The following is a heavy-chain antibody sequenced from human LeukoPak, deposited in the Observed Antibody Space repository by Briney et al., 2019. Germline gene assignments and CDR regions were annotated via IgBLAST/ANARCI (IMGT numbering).Heavy chain of an antibody. CDR3: TSLGGSGSPKG. D-gene: IGHD3-10*01. CDR2: IRSKANSYAT. Sequence: GGSLRLSCAASGFSFSGSAMHWVRQASGKGLEWVGRIRSKANSYATAYAASVKGRFTISRDDSKNTAYLQMNSLKTEDTAVYYCTSLGGSGSPKGWGQGTLVTVSS. V-gene: IGHV3-73*01. J-gene: IGHJ4*02. CDR1: GFSFSGSA.